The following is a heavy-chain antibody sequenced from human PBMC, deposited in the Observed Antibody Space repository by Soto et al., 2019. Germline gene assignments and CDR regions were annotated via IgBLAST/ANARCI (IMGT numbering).Heavy chain of an antibody. D-gene: IGHD2-21*01. Sequence: EVQLLESGGGLVQPGGSLRLSCAASGFTFSTYVMSWVRQAPGKGLEWVSDMHASAYDAHYADSVRGRFTISRDNSKNTVFLQMNGLRAEDTTVYYCARALREGWCSAYEIWGQGTMVTVSS. CDR3: ARALREGWCSAYEI. V-gene: IGHV3-23*01. CDR1: GFTFSTYV. CDR2: MHASAYDA. J-gene: IGHJ3*02.